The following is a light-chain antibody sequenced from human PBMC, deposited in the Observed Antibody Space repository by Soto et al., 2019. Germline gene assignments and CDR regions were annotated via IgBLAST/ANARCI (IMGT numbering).Light chain of an antibody. CDR3: CSYAGSYTLYV. J-gene: IGLJ1*01. CDR1: SSDVGGYDY. CDR2: DVS. Sequence: QSVLTQPRSVSGSPGQSVTISCTGTSSDVGGYDYVSWYQKHPGKAPNLVIYDVSERPSGVPDHISGSKSGNTASLTISGLQAEDEADYYCCSYAGSYTLYVFGTGTKVT. V-gene: IGLV2-11*01.